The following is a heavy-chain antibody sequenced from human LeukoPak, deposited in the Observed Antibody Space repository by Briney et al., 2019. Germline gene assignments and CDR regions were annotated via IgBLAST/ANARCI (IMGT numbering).Heavy chain of an antibody. Sequence: GGSLTLSCAASGFTFYDFATHWVRQVPGKGLEWVGGVNRDSTTIAYGDAVRDGLTLFRDNARNSLYLQMDSLRTEDTALYYCAKDLAVGTTPRVYAFDVWAQGTMVSVS. CDR2: VNRDSTTI. V-gene: IGHV3-9*01. CDR1: GFTFYDFA. CDR3: AKDLAVGTTPRVYAFDV. D-gene: IGHD1-26*01. J-gene: IGHJ3*01.